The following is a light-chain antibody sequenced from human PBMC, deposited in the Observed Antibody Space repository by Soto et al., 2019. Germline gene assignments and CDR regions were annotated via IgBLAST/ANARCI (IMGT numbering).Light chain of an antibody. V-gene: IGLV2-8*01. CDR1: RRDVGGYNY. Sequence: QSALTQPPSASGSPGQSVTISCTGTRRDVGGYNYVSWYQQHPGKAPKLMIYEVSKRPSGVPDRFSGSKSGNTASLTVSGLQAEDEADYYCSSYAGSNNFGVFGGGTKLTVL. CDR3: SSYAGSNNFGV. J-gene: IGLJ2*01. CDR2: EVS.